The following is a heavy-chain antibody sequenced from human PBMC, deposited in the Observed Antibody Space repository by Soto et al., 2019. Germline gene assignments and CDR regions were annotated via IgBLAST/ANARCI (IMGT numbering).Heavy chain of an antibody. CDR2: INPNSGGT. Sequence: ASVKVSCKASGYTFTGYYMHWVRQAPGQGLEWMGWINPNSGGTNYAQKFQGWVTMTRDTSISTAYMELSRLRSDDTAVYYCARDAVPLTGTTYYYYYYYGMDVWGQGTTVTVSS. J-gene: IGHJ6*02. CDR1: GYTFTGYY. CDR3: ARDAVPLTGTTYYYYYYYGMDV. V-gene: IGHV1-2*04. D-gene: IGHD1-20*01.